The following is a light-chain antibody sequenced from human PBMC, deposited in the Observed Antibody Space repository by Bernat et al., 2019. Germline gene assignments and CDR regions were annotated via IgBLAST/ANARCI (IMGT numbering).Light chain of an antibody. J-gene: IGKJ1*01. CDR2: DIS. Sequence: EIVLTQSPAPLSLSPGEGATLSCWASQSVRHSLAWYQQILGQAPRLLIYDISNRAAGIPTRFSGSGSGTDFTHTISSLEPEDFAVSYCQQRYTWPQTFGQATKVEN. CDR1: QSVRHS. V-gene: IGKV3-11*01. CDR3: QQRYTWPQT.